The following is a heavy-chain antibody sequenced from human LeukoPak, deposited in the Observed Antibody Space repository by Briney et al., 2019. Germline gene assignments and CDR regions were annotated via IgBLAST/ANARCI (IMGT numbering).Heavy chain of an antibody. D-gene: IGHD3-10*01. CDR2: INSDGSST. J-gene: IGHJ6*02. V-gene: IGHV3-74*01. Sequence: GGSLRLSCAASGFTFSSYWMHWVRQAPGKGLVWVSRINSDGSSTSYADSVKGRFTISRDNAKNTLYLQMNSLRAEDTAVYYCARGLGITMVRGVIITQGMDVWGQGTTVIVSS. CDR1: GFTFSSYW. CDR3: ARGLGITMVRGVIITQGMDV.